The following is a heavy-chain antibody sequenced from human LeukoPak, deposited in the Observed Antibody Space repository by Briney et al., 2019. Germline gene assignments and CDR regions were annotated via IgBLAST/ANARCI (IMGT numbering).Heavy chain of an antibody. CDR1: GFTFGDYS. CDR2: IRSKGYGGTA. Sequence: GGSLRLSCTTSGFTFGDYSMSWFRQAPGKGLEWVGFIRSKGYGGTAEYAASVKGRFTISRDDSNSIAYLQMDSLKTEDTAVYYCTREIRYFDWFQAGYWGQGTLVTVSS. D-gene: IGHD3-9*01. V-gene: IGHV3-49*03. CDR3: TREIRYFDWFQAGY. J-gene: IGHJ4*02.